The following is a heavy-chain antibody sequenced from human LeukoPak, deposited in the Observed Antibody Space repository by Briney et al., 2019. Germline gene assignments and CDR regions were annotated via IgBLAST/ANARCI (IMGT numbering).Heavy chain of an antibody. J-gene: IGHJ5*02. CDR1: GGSISSYY. D-gene: IGHD3-16*02. CDR2: IYYSGST. CDR3: AREIMITFGGVIAPGLFDP. V-gene: IGHV4-59*01. Sequence: SETLSLTCTVSGGSISSYYWSWIRQPPGKGLEWIGYIYYSGSTNYNPSLKSRVTISVETSKNQFSLKLSSVTAAGTAVYYCAREIMITFGGVIAPGLFDPWGQGTLVTVSS.